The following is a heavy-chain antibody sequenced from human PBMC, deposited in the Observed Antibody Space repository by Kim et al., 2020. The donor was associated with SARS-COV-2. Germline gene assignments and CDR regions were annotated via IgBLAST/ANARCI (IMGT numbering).Heavy chain of an antibody. CDR2: IYYSGST. CDR3: ARHGLRYFAKYFDL. V-gene: IGHV4-59*08. CDR1: GGSISSYY. Sequence: SETLSLTCTVSGGSISSYYWSWIRQPPGKGLEWIGYIYYSGSTNYNPSLKSRVTISVDTSKNQFSLKLSSVTAADTAVYYCARHGLRYFAKYFDLWGRGTLVTVSS. D-gene: IGHD3-9*01. J-gene: IGHJ2*01.